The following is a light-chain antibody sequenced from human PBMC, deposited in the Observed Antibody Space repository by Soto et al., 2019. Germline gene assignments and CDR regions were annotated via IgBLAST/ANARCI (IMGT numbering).Light chain of an antibody. CDR2: GVS. CDR3: QQYNNWSPLT. Sequence: EIVMTQSPATLSVSPGERATLSCRASQSVSYNLAWYQQKPGQAPRLLMYGVSTRATGVPARFSGSGSGTEFSLNISSLQSEDFVVFYCQQYNNWSPLTFGGGTKVEIK. J-gene: IGKJ4*01. CDR1: QSVSYN. V-gene: IGKV3-15*01.